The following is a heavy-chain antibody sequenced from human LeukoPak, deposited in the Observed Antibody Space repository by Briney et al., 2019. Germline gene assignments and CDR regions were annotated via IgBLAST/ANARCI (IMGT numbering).Heavy chain of an antibody. CDR1: GFTFDDYG. CDR2: INWNGGST. Sequence: PGGSLRLSCAASGFTFDDYGMSWVRQAPGKGLEWVSGINWNGGSTGYADSVKGRFTISRDNAKNSLYLQMNSLRAEDTALYYCARGWTSGEAAGTSLLDGWGPGTLVTVSS. D-gene: IGHD6-13*01. CDR3: ARGWTSGEAAGTSLLDG. V-gene: IGHV3-20*04. J-gene: IGHJ4*02.